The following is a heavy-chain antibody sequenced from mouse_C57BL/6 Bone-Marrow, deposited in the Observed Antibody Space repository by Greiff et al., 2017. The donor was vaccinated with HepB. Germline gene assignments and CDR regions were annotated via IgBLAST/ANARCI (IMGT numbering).Heavy chain of an antibody. CDR1: GFSLTSYG. CDR2: IWGVGST. Sequence: VQLQQSGPGLVAPSQSLSITCTVSGFSLTSYGVDWVRQSPGKGLEWLGVIWGVGSTNYNSALKSRLSISTDNSKSQVFLKMNSLQTDDTAMYYCASAIYYGYPWFAYWGQGTLVTVSA. V-gene: IGHV2-6*01. CDR3: ASAIYYGYPWFAY. D-gene: IGHD2-2*01. J-gene: IGHJ3*01.